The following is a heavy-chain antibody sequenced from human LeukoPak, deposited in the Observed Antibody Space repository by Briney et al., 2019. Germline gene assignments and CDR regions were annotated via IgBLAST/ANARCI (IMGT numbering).Heavy chain of an antibody. CDR1: GFTFSSSA. V-gene: IGHV3-23*01. D-gene: IGHD4/OR15-4a*01. CDR3: AKTMVAGLYYFDY. Sequence: GGSLRLSCAASGFTFSSSAMSWVRQAPGKGLEWVTATSGSGGTTYYADSVKGRFTISRDNSKNTLYLQMNGLRAEDTAVYYCAKTMVAGLYYFDYWGQGTLVTVSS. CDR2: TSGSGGTT. J-gene: IGHJ4*02.